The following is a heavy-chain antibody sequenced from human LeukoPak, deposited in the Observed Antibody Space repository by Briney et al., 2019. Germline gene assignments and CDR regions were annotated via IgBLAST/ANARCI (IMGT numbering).Heavy chain of an antibody. Sequence: PSETLSLTCTVSGGSISSYYWSWIRQPPGRGLEWIGYTYYSGSTNYNPSLKSRVTMSVDTSKNQFSLKLSSVTAADTAVYYCARDSLAGYSGYDRRLDYWGQGTLVTVSS. V-gene: IGHV4-59*01. CDR3: ARDSLAGYSGYDRRLDY. CDR2: TYYSGST. CDR1: GGSISSYY. D-gene: IGHD5-12*01. J-gene: IGHJ4*02.